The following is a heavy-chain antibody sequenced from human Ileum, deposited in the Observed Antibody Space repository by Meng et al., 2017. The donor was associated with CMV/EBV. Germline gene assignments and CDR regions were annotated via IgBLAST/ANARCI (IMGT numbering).Heavy chain of an antibody. V-gene: IGHV3-23*01. D-gene: IGHD5-18*01. J-gene: IGHJ4*02. CDR1: GFTFRSHA. CDR2: MSGSGGST. CDR3: AKGGYSYGYSY. Sequence: LSCYAHGFTFRSHAMSCVREAPGKGLEWVSAMSGSGGSTYYADSVKGRFTISRDNSKNTLYLQMNSLRAEDTAVYYCAKGGYSYGYSYWGQGTLVTVSS.